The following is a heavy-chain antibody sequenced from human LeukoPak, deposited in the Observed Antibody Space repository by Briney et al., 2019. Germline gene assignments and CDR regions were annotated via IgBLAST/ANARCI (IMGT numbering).Heavy chain of an antibody. J-gene: IGHJ4*02. CDR3: ARDVGNIPFFGH. Sequence: GGSLRLSCAASGFTFTDYALAWVRQAPGKGLEWVSTISATADATHYADSVKGRFTISRDNSKNTLFLQMNSLRADDTAIYYCARDVGNIPFFGHWGQGTLVTVSS. V-gene: IGHV3-23*01. D-gene: IGHD2/OR15-2a*01. CDR2: ISATADAT. CDR1: GFTFTDYA.